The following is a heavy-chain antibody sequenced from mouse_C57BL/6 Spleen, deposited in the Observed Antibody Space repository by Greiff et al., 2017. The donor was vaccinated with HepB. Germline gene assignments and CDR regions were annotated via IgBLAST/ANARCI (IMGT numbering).Heavy chain of an antibody. D-gene: IGHD3-3*01. CDR1: GFTFSSYA. V-gene: IGHV5-4*01. Sequence: EVKLVESGGGLVKPGGSLKLSCAASGFTFSSYAMSWVRQTPEKRLEWVATISDGGSYTYYPDNVKGRFTISRDNAKNNLYLQMSHLKSEDTAMYYCARDTRLGGFAYWGQGTLVTVSA. CDR2: ISDGGSYT. CDR3: ARDTRLGGFAY. J-gene: IGHJ3*01.